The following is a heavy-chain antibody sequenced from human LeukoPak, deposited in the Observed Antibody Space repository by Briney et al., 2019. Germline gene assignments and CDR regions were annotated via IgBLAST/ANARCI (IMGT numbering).Heavy chain of an antibody. V-gene: IGHV4-34*01. Sequence: PSETLSLTCAVYGGSFSGYYWSWIRQPPGKGLEWIGEINHSGSTNYNPSLKSRVTISVDTSKNQFSLKLSSVTAADTAVYYCARVDIVVVVAATGKYYYYYMDVWGKGTTVTVSS. CDR1: GGSFSGYY. D-gene: IGHD2-15*01. J-gene: IGHJ6*03. CDR2: INHSGST. CDR3: ARVDIVVVVAATGKYYYYYMDV.